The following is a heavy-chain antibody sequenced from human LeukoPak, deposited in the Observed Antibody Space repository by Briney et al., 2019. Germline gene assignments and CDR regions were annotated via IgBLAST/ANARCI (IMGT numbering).Heavy chain of an antibody. V-gene: IGHV4-34*01. J-gene: IGHJ5*02. D-gene: IGHD2-2*01. CDR1: GGSFSGYY. CDR3: ARGSRYCSSTSCRNRSIDP. Sequence: PSETLSLTCAVYGGSFSGYYWSWIRQPPGKGLEWIGEINHSGSTNYNPSLKSRVTISVDTSKNQFSLKLSSVTAADTAVYYCARGSRYCSSTSCRNRSIDPWGQGTLVTVSS. CDR2: INHSGST.